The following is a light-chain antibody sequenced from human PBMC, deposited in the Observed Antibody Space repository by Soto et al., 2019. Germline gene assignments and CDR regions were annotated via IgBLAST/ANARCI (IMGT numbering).Light chain of an antibody. CDR2: RAS. V-gene: IGKV1-39*01. J-gene: IGKJ1*01. Sequence: DIQLTQSPSSLSASVGDRVTITCRASQSISSYLNWYQQKPGKAPKLLIYRASSLQSGVPSEFSGSGSGTDFTLTISSLQPEDFGTYYCQQSYTTPRTFGQGTKVDIK. CDR1: QSISSY. CDR3: QQSYTTPRT.